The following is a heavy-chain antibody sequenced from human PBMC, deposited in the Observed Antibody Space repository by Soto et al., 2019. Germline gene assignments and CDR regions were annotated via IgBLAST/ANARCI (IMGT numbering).Heavy chain of an antibody. CDR3: ARDFAYFDS. D-gene: IGHD3-3*01. CDR1: GGSFKSGSYS. V-gene: IGHV4-61*01. CDR2: VYHTGRT. J-gene: IGHJ4*02. Sequence: SETLSLTCTVSGGSFKSGSYSWSWIRQPPGKGLEWIGDVYHTGRTSYNPSLKSRVSISMDTSKNQFSLNLDSVTAADTAVYFCARDFAYFDSWGQGTLVTVSS.